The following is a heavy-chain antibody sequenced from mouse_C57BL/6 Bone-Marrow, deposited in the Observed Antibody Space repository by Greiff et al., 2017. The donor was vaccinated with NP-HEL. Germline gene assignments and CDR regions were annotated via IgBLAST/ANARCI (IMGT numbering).Heavy chain of an antibody. D-gene: IGHD2-5*01. CDR2: IDPSDSYT. CDR1: GYTFTSYW. CDR3: ARGDYSNRYYAMDY. V-gene: IGHV1-50*01. J-gene: IGHJ4*01. Sequence: QVHVKQPGAELVKPGASVKLSCKASGYTFTSYWMQWVKQRPGQGLEWIGEIDPSDSYTNYNQKFKGKATLTVDTSSSTAYMQLSSLTSEDSAVYYCARGDYSNRYYAMDYWGQGTSVTVSS.